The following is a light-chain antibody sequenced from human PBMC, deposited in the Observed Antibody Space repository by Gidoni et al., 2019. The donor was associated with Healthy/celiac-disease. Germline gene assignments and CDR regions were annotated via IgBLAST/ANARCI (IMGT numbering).Light chain of an antibody. V-gene: IGKV4-1*01. CDR3: QQYYSTPPT. CDR1: QSVLYSSNNKNY. CDR2: WAS. Sequence: DIVMTQSPDSLAVSLGERATINCKSSQSVLYSSNNKNYLAWYQQKHGQPPKLFINWASTRESGVPDRFSGSGSGTDFTLTISSLQAEDVAVYYCQQYYSTPPTFXGXTKVEIK. J-gene: IGKJ4*01.